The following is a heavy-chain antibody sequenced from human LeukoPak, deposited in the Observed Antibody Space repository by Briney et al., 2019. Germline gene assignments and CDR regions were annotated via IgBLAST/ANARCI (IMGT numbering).Heavy chain of an antibody. Sequence: PGGSLRLSCAASGFTFKSHHMSWVRQAPGKGLEWVGRIRNKANSYTTEYAASVKGRFTISRDDSKNSLYLQMNSLKTEDTAVYYCARNLDQQQLGGYWGQGTLVTVSS. D-gene: IGHD6-13*01. CDR3: ARNLDQQQLGGY. J-gene: IGHJ4*02. CDR2: IRNKANSYTT. CDR1: GFTFKSHH. V-gene: IGHV3-72*01.